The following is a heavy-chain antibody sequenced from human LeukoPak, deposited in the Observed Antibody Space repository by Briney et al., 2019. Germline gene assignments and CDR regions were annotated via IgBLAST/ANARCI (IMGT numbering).Heavy chain of an antibody. J-gene: IGHJ4*02. V-gene: IGHV4-61*02. Sequence: SQTLSLTCTASGGSISSGSYYWSWIRQPAGKGLEWLVRIYTSGSTNYNPSLKSRVTTSVDTSKNQFSLKLSSVTAADTAVYYGASVNWNAFDYWGQGTLVTVSS. CDR2: IYTSGST. CDR3: ASVNWNAFDY. CDR1: GGSISSGSYY. D-gene: IGHD1-1*01.